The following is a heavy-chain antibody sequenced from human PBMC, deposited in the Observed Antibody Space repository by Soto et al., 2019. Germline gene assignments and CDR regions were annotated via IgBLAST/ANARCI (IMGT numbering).Heavy chain of an antibody. J-gene: IGHJ4*02. D-gene: IGHD1-7*01. Sequence: EVQLSESGGDLRQPGGSLRLSCAASGFTFTNYAMTWVRQTPGKGLEWVSGISASGGLKYYADSVQGRFTVSRDNSKNTLFLHLNTLKPEDTAVYHCAKDRVGGTFYTPLGFWGQGTLVTVSS. CDR3: AKDRVGGTFYTPLGF. V-gene: IGHV3-23*01. CDR1: GFTFTNYA. CDR2: ISASGGLK.